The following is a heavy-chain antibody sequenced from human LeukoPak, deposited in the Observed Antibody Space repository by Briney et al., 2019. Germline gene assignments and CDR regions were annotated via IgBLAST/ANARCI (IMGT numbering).Heavy chain of an antibody. CDR1: GGTFSSYA. J-gene: IGHJ4*02. CDR3: AKFRDSYGRNY. CDR2: IIPIFGTA. Sequence: GASAKVSCKASGGTFSSYAISWVRQAPGQGLEWMGGIIPIFGTANYAQKFQGRVTITTDESTSTTYMELSSLRSEDTAVYYCAKFRDSYGRNYWGQGTLVTVSS. V-gene: IGHV1-69*05. D-gene: IGHD3-10*01.